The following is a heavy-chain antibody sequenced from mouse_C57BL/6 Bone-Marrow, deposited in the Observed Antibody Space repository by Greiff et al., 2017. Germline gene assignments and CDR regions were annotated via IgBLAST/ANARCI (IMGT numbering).Heavy chain of an antibody. CDR2: IHPSDSDT. CDR3: SIGYYSNYLYWYVEV. J-gene: IGHJ1*03. CDR1: GYTFTSYW. V-gene: IGHV1-74*01. D-gene: IGHD2-5*01. Sequence: QVQLQQPGAELVKPGASVKVSCKASGYTFTSYWMHWVQQTPGKGLEWIGRIHPSDSDTNYNQKFKGKATLTVDKSSSTAYMQLSSLTSEDSAVYYCSIGYYSNYLYWYVEVWGTGTTVTVSS.